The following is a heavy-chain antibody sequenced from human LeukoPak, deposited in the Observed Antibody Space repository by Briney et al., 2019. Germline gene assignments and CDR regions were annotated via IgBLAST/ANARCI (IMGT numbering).Heavy chain of an antibody. Sequence: ASVQVYCKVSGYTLTELSMHWVRQAPGKGLEWMGGFDPEDGETIYVQKFQGRVTMTEDTSTDTAYMELSSLRSEDTAVYYCATGVRYFDPRAFDIWGQGTMVTVSS. V-gene: IGHV1-24*01. CDR1: GYTLTELS. J-gene: IGHJ3*02. CDR2: FDPEDGET. CDR3: ATGVRYFDPRAFDI. D-gene: IGHD3-9*01.